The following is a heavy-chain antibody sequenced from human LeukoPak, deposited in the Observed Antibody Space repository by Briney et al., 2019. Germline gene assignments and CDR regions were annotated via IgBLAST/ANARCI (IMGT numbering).Heavy chain of an antibody. J-gene: IGHJ6*02. CDR3: AKGAVAGTSPDGDYYYGMDV. CDR2: ISGDGGST. CDR1: GFTFDDYA. V-gene: IGHV3-43*02. Sequence: PGGSLRLSCAASGFTFDDYAMHWVRQAPGKGLEWVSLISGDGGSTYYADSVKGRFTISRDNSKNSLYLQMNSLRTEDTALYYCAKGAVAGTSPDGDYYYGMDVWGQGTTVTVSS. D-gene: IGHD6-19*01.